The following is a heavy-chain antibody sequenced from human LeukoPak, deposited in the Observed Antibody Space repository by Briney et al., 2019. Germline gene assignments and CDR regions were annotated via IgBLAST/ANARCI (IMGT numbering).Heavy chain of an antibody. CDR3: ARDRGNSGLNFDL. V-gene: IGHV4-59*01. Sequence: SETLSLTCTVSGGSISSYYWNWIRQPPGKGLEWIGYIYYIGSTNYNPSLKSRVTISVDTSKNQFSLKLSSLTAADTAVYYCARDRGNSGLNFDLWGRGTLVTVSS. CDR1: GGSISSYY. D-gene: IGHD2/OR15-2a*01. J-gene: IGHJ2*01. CDR2: IYYIGST.